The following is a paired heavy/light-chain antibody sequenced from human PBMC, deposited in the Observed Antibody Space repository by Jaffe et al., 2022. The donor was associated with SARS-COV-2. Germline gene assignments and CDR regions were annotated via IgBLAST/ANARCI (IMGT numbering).Heavy chain of an antibody. CDR3: ARDKLRYFDSIRSPPDC. Sequence: QVQLVESGGDVVQPGSSLTLSCEASGFTFSSYGMYWVRQTPGKGLEWVAVIWYDGKDKYYADSVKGRFTISRDNSKNTLYLQMTSLRAEDTAIYYCARDKLRYFDSIRSPPDCWGQGTLVTVSS. D-gene: IGHD3-22*01. CDR1: GFTFSSYG. V-gene: IGHV3-33*01. CDR2: IWYDGKDK. J-gene: IGHJ4*02.
Light chain of an antibody. V-gene: IGKV3-11*01. CDR2: DAS. Sequence: ETVLTQSPATLSLSPGERATLSCRASESVNNYLAWYQQKPGQAPRLLIYDASIRAADIPPRFNARGSGTDFTLTISSLEPEDFAVYYCLHRRNWPLTFGGGTKVEIK. CDR1: ESVNNY. J-gene: IGKJ4*01. CDR3: LHRRNWPLT.